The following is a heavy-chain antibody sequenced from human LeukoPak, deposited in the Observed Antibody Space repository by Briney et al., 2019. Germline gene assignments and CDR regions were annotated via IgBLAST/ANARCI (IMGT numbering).Heavy chain of an antibody. Sequence: GGSLRLSCAASGFTLSSYWMRWVRQAPGKGLEWVANIKQDGSEQYYVDSVNGRFTNSRDNAKNSLFLQMNSLRGEDTAVYYCTREYLTVSYFDYWGQGTLVTVSS. D-gene: IGHD4-11*01. CDR2: IKQDGSEQ. J-gene: IGHJ4*02. CDR1: GFTLSSYW. CDR3: TREYLTVSYFDY. V-gene: IGHV3-7*05.